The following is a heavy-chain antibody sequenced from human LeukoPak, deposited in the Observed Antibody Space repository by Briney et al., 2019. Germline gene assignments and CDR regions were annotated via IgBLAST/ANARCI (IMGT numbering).Heavy chain of an antibody. V-gene: IGHV3-74*01. CDR2: VKSDGSNP. CDR3: ARDIVSGSGSLDY. CDR1: RFSFSNYW. Sequence: QPGGPLRLSCAASRFSFSNYWMHWVRHAPGKGLVWVSRVKSDGSNPSYADSVKGRFTISRDNAENMLYLQMNTLGAEDTAVYYCARDIVSGSGSLDYWGQGTLVTVSS. D-gene: IGHD3-10*01. J-gene: IGHJ4*02.